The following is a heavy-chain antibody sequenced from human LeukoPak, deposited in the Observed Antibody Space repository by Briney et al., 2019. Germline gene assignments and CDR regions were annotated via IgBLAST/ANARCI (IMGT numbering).Heavy chain of an antibody. CDR1: GYTFTSYA. CDR2: INAGNGNT. CDR3: ARELMGSSGYQD. V-gene: IGHV1-3*01. Sequence: ASVKVSCKASGYTFTSYAMHWVRQAPGQRLEWMGWINAGNGNTKYSQKFQGRVTITRDTSASTAYMELSSLRSEDTAVYYCARELMGSSGYQDWGQGTLVTVSS. J-gene: IGHJ4*02. D-gene: IGHD6-13*01.